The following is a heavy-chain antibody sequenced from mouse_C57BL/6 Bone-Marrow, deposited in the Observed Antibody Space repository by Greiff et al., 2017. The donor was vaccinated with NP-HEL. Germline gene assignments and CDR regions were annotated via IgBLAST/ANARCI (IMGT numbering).Heavy chain of an antibody. CDR1: GFNIKDDY. CDR2: IDPENGDT. V-gene: IGHV14-4*01. D-gene: IGHD1-1*01. CDR3: TRLRFLAWFAY. J-gene: IGHJ3*01. Sequence: EVQLQQSGAELVRPGASVKLSCTASGFNIKDDYMHWVKQRPEQGLEWIGWIDPENGDTEYASKFQGKATITADTSSNTAYLQLSSLTSEDTAVYYCTRLRFLAWFAYWGQGTLVTVSA.